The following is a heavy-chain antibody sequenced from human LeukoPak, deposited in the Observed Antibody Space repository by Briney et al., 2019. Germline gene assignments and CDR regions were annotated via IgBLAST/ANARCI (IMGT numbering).Heavy chain of an antibody. V-gene: IGHV3-21*01. Sequence: GGALRLSCAASGFIFGSHTMNWVRQAPGKGLEWVASISSSGEYIFSADSMRGRVTISRDNTKSSLFLQMSSLRAEDTAVYFCARDPGYSESVGSRWYFDLWGRGTLVTVSS. J-gene: IGHJ2*01. CDR3: ARDPGYSESVGSRWYFDL. CDR1: GFIFGSHT. CDR2: ISSSGEYI. D-gene: IGHD5-18*01.